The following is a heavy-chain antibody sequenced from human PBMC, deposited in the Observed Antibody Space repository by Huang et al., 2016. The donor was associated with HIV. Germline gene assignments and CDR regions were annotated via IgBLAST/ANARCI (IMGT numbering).Heavy chain of an antibody. CDR2: INAGYGDT. CDR1: GYTFSSYP. J-gene: IGHJ4*02. Sequence: QVQLVQSGAEVKKPGTSVKVSCKASGYTFSSYPLHWVRHAPGQRLEWMGSINAGYGDTKYSQKFQGILTITRDTSATTVFMELSRLSSEDTAVYYCTREGLEFTNFWGQGTLVTVSS. CDR3: TREGLEFTNF. V-gene: IGHV1-3*01. D-gene: IGHD1-1*01.